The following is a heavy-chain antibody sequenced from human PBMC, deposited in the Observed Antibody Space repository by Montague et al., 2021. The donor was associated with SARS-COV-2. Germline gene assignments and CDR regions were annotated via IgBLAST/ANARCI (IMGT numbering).Heavy chain of an antibody. CDR3: ARSVAGGTYRHTRWFDP. CDR2: TYYSGVA. Sequence: SETLSLTCTVSGDSMRSSYWNWIRQPPGKGLEYIGYTYYSGVASYNPSLRSRVTISLDTSKNQFSLNLRSVTAADTAVYYCARSVAGGTYRHTRWFDPWGQGTLVTVFS. CDR1: GDSMRSSY. J-gene: IGHJ5*02. V-gene: IGHV4-59*13. D-gene: IGHD3-16*02.